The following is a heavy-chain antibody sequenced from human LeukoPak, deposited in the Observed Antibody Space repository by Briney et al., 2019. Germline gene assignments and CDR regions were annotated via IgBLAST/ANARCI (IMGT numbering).Heavy chain of an antibody. CDR3: ARGWGAAAATPRGY. J-gene: IGHJ4*02. CDR2: ISSSSSYI. Sequence: GGSLRLSXAASGFTFSSYSMNWVRQAPGKGLEWVSSISSSSSYIYYADSVKGRFTISRDNAKNSLYLQMNSLRAEDTAVYYCARGWGAAAATPRGYWGQGTLVTVSS. D-gene: IGHD6-13*01. V-gene: IGHV3-21*01. CDR1: GFTFSSYS.